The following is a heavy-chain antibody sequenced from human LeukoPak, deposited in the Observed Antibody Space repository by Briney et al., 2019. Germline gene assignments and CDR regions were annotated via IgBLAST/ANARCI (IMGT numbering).Heavy chain of an antibody. J-gene: IGHJ4*02. CDR2: ISAYNGNT. V-gene: IGHV1-18*04. CDR1: GYTFTGYY. D-gene: IGHD3-22*01. Sequence: ASVKVSCKATGYTFTGYYIHWVRQAPGQGLEWMGWISAYNGNTNYAQKLQGRVTMTTDTSTSTAYMELRSLRSDDTAVYYCARVRSKGVVVITGYFDYWGQGTLVTVSS. CDR3: ARVRSKGVVVITGYFDY.